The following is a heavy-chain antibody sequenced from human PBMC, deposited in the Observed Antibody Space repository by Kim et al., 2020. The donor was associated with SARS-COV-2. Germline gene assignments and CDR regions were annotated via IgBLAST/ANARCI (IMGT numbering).Heavy chain of an antibody. D-gene: IGHD2-2*01. CDR2: VFYNGKT. CDR3: AREWYCSSTSCRDAFD. CDR1: GGSVGSDTYY. J-gene: IGHJ3*01. V-gene: IGHV4-61*01. Sequence: SETLSLTCSVFGGSVGSDTYYYNWIRQPPGKGLEWIGNVFYNGKTKYNPSLNSRLNISVDTSKNEFSLRLTSVTAADTAGYYCAREWYCSSTSCRDAFD.